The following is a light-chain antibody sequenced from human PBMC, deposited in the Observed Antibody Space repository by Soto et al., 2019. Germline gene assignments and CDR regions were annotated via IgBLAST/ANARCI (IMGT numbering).Light chain of an antibody. Sequence: IQMTQSPSTLSSSVGDRVTITCRASQSISNRLARYQQKPGKAPKVLIYDASSLESGVPSRFSGSGSGTEFILTISSLQPDDFASYCCQHYGGMWTFGQGTKVDIK. J-gene: IGKJ1*01. CDR1: QSISNR. CDR3: QHYGGMWT. CDR2: DAS. V-gene: IGKV1-5*01.